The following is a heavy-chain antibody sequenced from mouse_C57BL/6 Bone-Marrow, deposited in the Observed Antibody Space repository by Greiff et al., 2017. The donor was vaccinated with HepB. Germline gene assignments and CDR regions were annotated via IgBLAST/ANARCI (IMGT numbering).Heavy chain of an antibody. D-gene: IGHD2-4*01. CDR1: GYSITSGYY. Sequence: EVKLMESGPGLVKPSQSLSLTCSVTGYSITSGYYWNWIRQFPGNKLEWMGYISYDGSNNYNPSLKNRISITRDTSKNQFFLKLNSVTTEDTATYYCARWITTRAYWGQGTLVTVSA. CDR2: ISYDGSN. J-gene: IGHJ3*01. V-gene: IGHV3-6*01. CDR3: ARWITTRAY.